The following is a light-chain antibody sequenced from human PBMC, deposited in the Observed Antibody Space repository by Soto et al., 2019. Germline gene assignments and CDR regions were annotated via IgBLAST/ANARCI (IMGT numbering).Light chain of an antibody. V-gene: IGKV3-20*01. CDR1: QTVNSDY. CDR3: HQYGGSPVNN. J-gene: IGKJ4*01. CDR2: GAS. Sequence: EIVLTQSPGTLSLSPGERATLSCRASQTVNSDYVTWYQQKPGQAPRLLISGASKRATGIPDRFSGSGPGTDIMTIITRIEAVDIAIYYCHQYGGSPVNNFGAVTKVEI.